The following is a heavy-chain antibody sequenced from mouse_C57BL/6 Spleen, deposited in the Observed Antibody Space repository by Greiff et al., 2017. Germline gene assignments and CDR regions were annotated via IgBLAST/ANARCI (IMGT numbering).Heavy chain of an antibody. CDR2: ISGGGGNT. CDR1: GFTFSSYT. D-gene: IGHD1-1*01. CDR3: ARQGVYYGSSYWYFNV. Sequence: EVHLVESGGGLVKPGGSLKLSCAASGFTFSSYTMSWVRQTPEKRLEWVATISGGGGNTYYPDSVKGRFTISRDNAKNTLYLQMSSLRSEDTALYYCARQGVYYGSSYWYFNVWGTGTTVTVSS. J-gene: IGHJ1*03. V-gene: IGHV5-9*01.